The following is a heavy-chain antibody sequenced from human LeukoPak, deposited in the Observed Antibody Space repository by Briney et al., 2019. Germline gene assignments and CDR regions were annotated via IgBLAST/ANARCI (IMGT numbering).Heavy chain of an antibody. V-gene: IGHV1-18*01. CDR1: GYTFTSYG. CDR3: ARDPGQYYDILTGYYTPYYFDY. CDR2: ISTYNADT. J-gene: IGHJ4*02. D-gene: IGHD3-9*01. Sequence: ASVKVSCKASGYTFTSYGISWVRQAPGQGLEWMGWISTYNADTDYAQNLQSRVTMTTDTSTSTAYMELRSLRSDDTAVYYCARDPGQYYDILTGYYTPYYFDYWGQGTLVTVSS.